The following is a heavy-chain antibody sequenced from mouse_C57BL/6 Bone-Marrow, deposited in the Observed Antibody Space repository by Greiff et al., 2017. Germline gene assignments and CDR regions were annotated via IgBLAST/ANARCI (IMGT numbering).Heavy chain of an antibody. J-gene: IGHJ1*03. V-gene: IGHV1-39*01. CDR1: GYSFTDYN. Sequence: VQLQQSGPELVKPGASVKISCKASGYSFTDYNMNWVKQSNGQSLEWIGVINPNCGTTSYNQKFKGKATLTVDPSSSTAYMQLNSLTSEDSAVXDCATAVVSDWYFDDWGTGTTVTVSS. D-gene: IGHD6-1*01. CDR3: ATAVVSDWYFDD. CDR2: INPNCGTT.